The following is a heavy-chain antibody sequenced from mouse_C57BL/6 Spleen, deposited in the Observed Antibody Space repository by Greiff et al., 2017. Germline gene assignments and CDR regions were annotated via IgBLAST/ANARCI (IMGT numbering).Heavy chain of an antibody. J-gene: IGHJ4*01. CDR1: GFTFTDYY. Sequence: DVHLVESGGGLVQPGGSLSLSCAASGFTFTDYYMSWVRQPPGKALEWLGFIRNKANGYTTEYSASVKGRFTISRDNSQSILYLQMNALRAEDSDTYYCARYEGGSSPYYAMDYWGQGTSVTVSS. D-gene: IGHD1-1*01. V-gene: IGHV7-3*01. CDR3: ARYEGGSSPYYAMDY. CDR2: IRNKANGYTT.